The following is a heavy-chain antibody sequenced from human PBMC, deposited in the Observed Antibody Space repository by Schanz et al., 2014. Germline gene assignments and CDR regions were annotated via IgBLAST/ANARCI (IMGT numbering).Heavy chain of an antibody. V-gene: IGHV1-69*04. CDR2: IIPILGIA. J-gene: IGHJ4*02. Sequence: QVQLVQSGAEVKKPGSPVKVSCKSSGGTFSSYAISWVRQAPGQGLEWMGRIIPILGIATYAQKFQGRLTITADKSTSTAYMELSSLRSEDTAMYYCARDYYDSSGYYYCDYWGQGNLVTVSS. CDR3: ARDYYDSSGYYYCDY. D-gene: IGHD3-22*01. CDR1: GGTFSSYA.